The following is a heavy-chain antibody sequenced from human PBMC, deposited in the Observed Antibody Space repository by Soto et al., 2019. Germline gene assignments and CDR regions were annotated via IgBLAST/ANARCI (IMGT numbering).Heavy chain of an antibody. Sequence: SVKVSCKXSGGTFSSYAISWVRQAPGQGLEWMGGIIPIFGTANYAQKFQGRVTITADKSTSTAYMELSSLRSEDTAVYYCARFSERKLRYFDWLPENDAFDIWGQGTMVTVSS. J-gene: IGHJ3*02. V-gene: IGHV1-69*06. CDR1: GGTFSSYA. CDR2: IIPIFGTA. D-gene: IGHD3-9*01. CDR3: ARFSERKLRYFDWLPENDAFDI.